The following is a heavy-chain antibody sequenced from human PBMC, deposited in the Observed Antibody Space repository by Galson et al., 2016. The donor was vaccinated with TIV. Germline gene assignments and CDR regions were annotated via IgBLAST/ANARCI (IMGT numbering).Heavy chain of an antibody. D-gene: IGHD1/OR15-1a*01. CDR3: ARAGINRILGRNIPDAFDM. J-gene: IGHJ3*02. Sequence: SLRLSCAASGFTFSSYTFHWVRQTPGKGLEWVSYISRITTYTQYADSVKGRFTISRDNANYSLYLQMNSLRAEDTAVYYCARAGINRILGRNIPDAFDMWGQGTLVTVS. CDR1: GFTFSSYT. V-gene: IGHV3-21*05. CDR2: ISRITTYT.